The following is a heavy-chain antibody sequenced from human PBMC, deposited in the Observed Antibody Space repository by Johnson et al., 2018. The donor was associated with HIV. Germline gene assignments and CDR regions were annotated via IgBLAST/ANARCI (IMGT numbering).Heavy chain of an antibody. Sequence: QMQLVESGGGVVQPGTSLRLSCAASGFTFKIYAMHWVRQAPGKGLEWVAVISYDGSNKYYADSVKGRFTISRDNSKNTLYLQMNSLRAEDTAVYYCAFIEYSSLDAFDIWGQGTMVTVSS. J-gene: IGHJ3*02. CDR2: ISYDGSNK. CDR1: GFTFKIYA. CDR3: AFIEYSSLDAFDI. D-gene: IGHD6-6*01. V-gene: IGHV3-30*04.